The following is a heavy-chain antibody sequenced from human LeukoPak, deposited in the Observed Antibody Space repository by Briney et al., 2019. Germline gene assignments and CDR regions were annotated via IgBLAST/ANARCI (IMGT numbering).Heavy chain of an antibody. J-gene: IGHJ4*02. D-gene: IGHD3-10*01. CDR1: GGSISSYY. CDR3: ARSDYGSGSYYFDY. Sequence: SETLSLTCTVSGGSISSYYWSWIRQPPGKGLEWIGYIYYTGSTNYNPSLMSRVTISVDTSKNQFSLKLSSVTAADTAVYYCARSDYGSGSYYFDYWGQGTLVTVSS. CDR2: IYYTGST. V-gene: IGHV4-59*01.